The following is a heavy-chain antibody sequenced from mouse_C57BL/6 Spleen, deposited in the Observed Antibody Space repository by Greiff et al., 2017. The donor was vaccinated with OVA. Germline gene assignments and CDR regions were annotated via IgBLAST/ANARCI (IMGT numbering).Heavy chain of an antibody. V-gene: IGHV10-1*01. Sequence: EVQLQESGGGLVQPKGSLKLSCAASGFSFNTYAMNWVRQAPGKGLEWVARIRSKSNNYATYYADSVKDRFTISRDDSESMLYLQMNNLKTEDTAMYYCVRGGTTVVAGFDYWGQGTTLTVSS. CDR3: VRGGTTVVAGFDY. CDR2: IRSKSNNYAT. J-gene: IGHJ2*01. D-gene: IGHD1-1*01. CDR1: GFSFNTYA.